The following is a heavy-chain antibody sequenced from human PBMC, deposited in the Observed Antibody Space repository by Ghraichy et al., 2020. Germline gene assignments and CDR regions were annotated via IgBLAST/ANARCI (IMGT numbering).Heavy chain of an antibody. D-gene: IGHD3-3*01. CDR2: ISWDGGST. V-gene: IGHV3-43*01. Sequence: AGSLRLSCAASGFTFDDYTMHWVRQAPGKGLEWVSLISWDGGSTYYADSVKGRFTISRDNSKNSLYLQMNSLRTEDTALYYCAKDRSNFFDYWGQGTLVTVSS. CDR3: AKDRSNFFDY. CDR1: GFTFDDYT. J-gene: IGHJ4*02.